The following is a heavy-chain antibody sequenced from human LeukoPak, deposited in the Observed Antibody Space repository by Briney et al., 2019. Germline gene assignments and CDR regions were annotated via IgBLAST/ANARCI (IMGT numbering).Heavy chain of an antibody. D-gene: IGHD3-16*01. CDR2: INSDGSWT. Sequence: GGSLRLSCAASGNYWMHWVRQAPGKGLVWVSHINSDGSWTSYADSVKGRFTISKDNAKNTVYLQMSNLRAEDTAVYFCARGGGLDVWGQGATVTVSS. CDR1: GNYW. CDR3: ARGGGLDV. J-gene: IGHJ6*02. V-gene: IGHV3-74*01.